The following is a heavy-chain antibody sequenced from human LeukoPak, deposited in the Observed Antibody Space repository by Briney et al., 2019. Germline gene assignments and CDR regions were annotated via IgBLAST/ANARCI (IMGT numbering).Heavy chain of an antibody. Sequence: ASVKVSCKASGYTFTGYYMHWVRQAPGQGLEWMGWINPNSGGTNYAQKFQGWVTMTRDTSISTAYMELSRLRSDDTAVYYCARDSRAGIAVAGTLPVYYYGMDVWGQGTTVTVSS. V-gene: IGHV1-2*04. J-gene: IGHJ6*02. CDR3: ARDSRAGIAVAGTLPVYYYGMDV. D-gene: IGHD6-19*01. CDR2: INPNSGGT. CDR1: GYTFTGYY.